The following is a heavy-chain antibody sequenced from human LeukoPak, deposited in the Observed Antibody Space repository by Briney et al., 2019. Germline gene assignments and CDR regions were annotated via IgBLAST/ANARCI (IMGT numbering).Heavy chain of an antibody. V-gene: IGHV4-39*01. J-gene: IGHJ4*02. CDR2: INHRGST. CDR3: ARQFVIDGSGSLNGYFDY. Sequence: SETLSLTCTVSGGSISSSSYYWSWIRQPPGKGLEWIGEINHRGSTNYNPSLKSRVTISVDTSKNQFSLKLSSVTAADTAVYYCARQFVIDGSGSLNGYFDYWGQGTLVTVSS. CDR1: GGSISSSSYY. D-gene: IGHD3-10*01.